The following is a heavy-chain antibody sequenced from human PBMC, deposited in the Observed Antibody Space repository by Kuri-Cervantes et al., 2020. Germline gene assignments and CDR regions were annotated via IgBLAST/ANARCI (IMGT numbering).Heavy chain of an antibody. Sequence: ESLKISCAVYGGSFSGYYWSWIRQPPGKGLEWIGEINHSGSTNYNPSLKSRVTISVDTSKNQFSLKLSSVTAADTAVYYCARGRYCSSTSCYAGYYYYGMDVWGQGTTVTVSS. J-gene: IGHJ6*02. D-gene: IGHD2-2*01. CDR1: GGSFSGYY. CDR3: ARGRYCSSTSCYAGYYYYGMDV. V-gene: IGHV4-34*01. CDR2: INHSGST.